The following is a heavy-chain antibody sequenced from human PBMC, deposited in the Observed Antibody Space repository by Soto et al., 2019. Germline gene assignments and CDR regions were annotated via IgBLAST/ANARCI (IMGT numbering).Heavy chain of an antibody. CDR1: GFGFTNSW. V-gene: IGHV3-15*07. Sequence: EVQVVESGGGLVKPGGSLRLSCAASGFGFTNSWKNWVRQAPGKGLEWVGRIKSKNDGGTTDYAAPVQGRFTISRDDSKTTIYLQMNSLKTEDTAVYYCTSAGQYCTSTTCKAYWGQGTPVTVSS. CDR3: TSAGQYCTSTTCKAY. J-gene: IGHJ4*02. CDR2: IKSKNDGGTT. D-gene: IGHD2-2*01.